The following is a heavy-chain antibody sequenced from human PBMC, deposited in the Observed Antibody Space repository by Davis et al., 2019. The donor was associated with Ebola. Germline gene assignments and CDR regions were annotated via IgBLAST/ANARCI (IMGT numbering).Heavy chain of an antibody. Sequence: PGGSLRLSCAASGFPFSSYAMTWVRQAPGKGLEWVSAIRGSGGSTYYADSVKGRFTVSRDNPKNTLYLRMSNLRAEDTAVYYCVRGRWVGESPEGIDYWGQGTLVTVSA. D-gene: IGHD3-10*01. V-gene: IGHV3-23*01. CDR2: IRGSGGST. CDR1: GFPFSSYA. CDR3: VRGRWVGESPEGIDY. J-gene: IGHJ4*02.